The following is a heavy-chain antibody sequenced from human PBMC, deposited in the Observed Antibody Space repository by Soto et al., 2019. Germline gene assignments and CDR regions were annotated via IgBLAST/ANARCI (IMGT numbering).Heavy chain of an antibody. CDR2: IWHDGSNS. V-gene: IGHV3-33*06. CDR1: GFTFSSYG. D-gene: IGHD3-3*01. J-gene: IGHJ4*02. Sequence: QVQLVESGGGVVQPGRSQRLSCTASGFTFSSYGMHWVRQAPGKGLEWVAFIWHDGSNSYYVDSVKGRFTISRDNSKNTLYLQMNRLRAEDTAVYYCAKPSYDYWSGYYHPFDYWGQGTLVTVSS. CDR3: AKPSYDYWSGYYHPFDY.